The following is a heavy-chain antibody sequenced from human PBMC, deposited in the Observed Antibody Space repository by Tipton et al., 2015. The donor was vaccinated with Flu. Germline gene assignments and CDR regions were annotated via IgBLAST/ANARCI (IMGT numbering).Heavy chain of an antibody. CDR3: ARVSSSSSRSQDWYFDL. V-gene: IGHV4-59*01. D-gene: IGHD6-13*01. J-gene: IGHJ2*01. CDR1: GGSISSYY. CDR2: NYYSGST. Sequence: TLSLTCTVSGGSISSYYWSWIRQPPGKGLEWIGYNYYSGSTNYNPSLKSRVTISVDTSKNQFSLKLSSVTAADTAVYYCARVSSSSSRSQDWYFDLWGRGTLVTVSS.